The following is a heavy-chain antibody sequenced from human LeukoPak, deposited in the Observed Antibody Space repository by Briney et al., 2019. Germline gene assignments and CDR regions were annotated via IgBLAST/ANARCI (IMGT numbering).Heavy chain of an antibody. J-gene: IGHJ4*02. CDR3: AKLQTYYDILTGISGGDY. D-gene: IGHD3-9*01. CDR2: ISGSGGST. CDR1: GFTFSSYG. Sequence: GGSLRLSCAASGFTFSSYGMSWVCQAPGKGLEWVSAISGSGGSTYYADSVKGRFTISRDNSKNTLYLQMNSLRAEDTAVYYCAKLQTYYDILTGISGGDYWGQGTLVTVSS. V-gene: IGHV3-23*01.